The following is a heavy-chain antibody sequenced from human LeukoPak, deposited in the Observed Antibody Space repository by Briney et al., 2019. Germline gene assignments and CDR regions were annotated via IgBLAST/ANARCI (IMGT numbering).Heavy chain of an antibody. CDR2: IIPIFGTA. D-gene: IGHD2-2*01. J-gene: IGHJ5*02. CDR3: ARVVTPRYCSTPSCYWKGWFDP. CDR1: GGTFSRYA. V-gene: IGHV1-69*13. Sequence: SVKVSCKASGGTFSRYAMSWVRQAPGQGLEWMGGIIPIFGTASFAQKFQGRVTITADESTGTAYMELSSLRSEDTAVYYCARVVTPRYCSTPSCYWKGWFDPWGQGTLVTASS.